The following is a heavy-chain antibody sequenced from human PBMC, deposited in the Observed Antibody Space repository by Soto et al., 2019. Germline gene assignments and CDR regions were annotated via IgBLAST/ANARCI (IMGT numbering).Heavy chain of an antibody. CDR3: ARGVENIVVVLDVSGYYGMDV. CDR1: GYSFTSYA. Sequence: ASVKVSCKASGYSFTSYAIYWVRQAPGQRLEWMGWINAGNGNTKYSQKFQGRVTITSDTSASTAYMGLSSLRSEDTAVYFCARGVENIVVVLDVSGYYGMDVWGQGTTVTVSS. J-gene: IGHJ6*02. D-gene: IGHD2-2*01. V-gene: IGHV1-3*01. CDR2: INAGNGNT.